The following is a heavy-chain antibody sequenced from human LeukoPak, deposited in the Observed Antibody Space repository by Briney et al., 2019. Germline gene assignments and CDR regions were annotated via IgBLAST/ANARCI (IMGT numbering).Heavy chain of an antibody. J-gene: IGHJ4*02. Sequence: PSETLSLTCTVSGGSITTYYWSWIRQPPGKGLEWIGFIYYSGITNYNPSLKSRVTISVDTSKNQFSLKLSSATAADAAVYYCARVSHFDSSGYSPWGQGTLVTVSS. CDR1: GGSITTYY. D-gene: IGHD3-22*01. CDR3: ARVSHFDSSGYSP. CDR2: IYYSGIT. V-gene: IGHV4-59*01.